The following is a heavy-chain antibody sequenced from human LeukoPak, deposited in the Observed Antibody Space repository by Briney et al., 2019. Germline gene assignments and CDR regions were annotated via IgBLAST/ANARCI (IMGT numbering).Heavy chain of an antibody. CDR1: GFTFSSYT. J-gene: IGHJ4*02. V-gene: IGHV3-21*01. CDR2: ISSNSRDI. CDR3: VSEAAATLFDY. D-gene: IGHD1-26*01. Sequence: GGSLRLSCAASGFTFSSYTMNWVRQAPGKGLEWVAAISSNSRDIFYADSVKGRFSISRDNTHNSLSLRMNSLGAEDTAVYHCVSEAAATLFDYWGQGTLVTVSS.